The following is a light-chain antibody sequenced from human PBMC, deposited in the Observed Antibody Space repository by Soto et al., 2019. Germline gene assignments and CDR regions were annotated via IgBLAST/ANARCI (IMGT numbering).Light chain of an antibody. CDR1: SSYVGGYNY. CDR2: DVS. V-gene: IGLV2-14*01. Sequence: QSALTQPASGSGSPGQSITISCTGTSSYVGGYNYVSWYQQHPGKAPKLMIYDVSNRPSGVSNRFSGSKSGNTASLTISGLQAEGEADYYCSSYTSSSTRVFGTGTKVTVL. J-gene: IGLJ1*01. CDR3: SSYTSSSTRV.